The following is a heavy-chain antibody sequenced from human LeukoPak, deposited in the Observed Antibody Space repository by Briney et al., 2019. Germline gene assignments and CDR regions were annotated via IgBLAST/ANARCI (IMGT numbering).Heavy chain of an antibody. CDR3: AKAHFGVGATHYFDS. D-gene: IGHD1-26*01. CDR2: LTGSGDNT. Sequence: GGSLRLSCAASGFTFSSYGMSWVRQAPGKGLEWVSALTGSGDNTYYADSVEGRFTISRDNSKNTLYLQMNSLRTEDTAVYYCAKAHFGVGATHYFDSWGQGTLVTVSS. CDR1: GFTFSSYG. V-gene: IGHV3-23*01. J-gene: IGHJ4*02.